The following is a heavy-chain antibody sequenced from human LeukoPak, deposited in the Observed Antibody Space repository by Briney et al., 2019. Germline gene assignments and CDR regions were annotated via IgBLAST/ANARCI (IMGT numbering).Heavy chain of an antibody. CDR1: GFAFSSYD. D-gene: IGHD6-13*01. J-gene: IGHJ4*02. CDR2: IRDSGGRT. CDR3: AKHLDFSSSWYLDY. V-gene: IGHV3-23*01. Sequence: GGSLRLSCAASGFAFSSYDLSWVRQAPGKGLELVSTIRDSGGRTFYADSVKGRFTMSRDNSQNTLYLQMNSLRAEDTAVYYCAKHLDFSSSWYLDYWGQGTLVTVSS.